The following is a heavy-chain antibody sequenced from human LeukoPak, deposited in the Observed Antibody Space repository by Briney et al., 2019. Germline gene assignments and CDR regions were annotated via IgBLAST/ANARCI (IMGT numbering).Heavy chain of an antibody. D-gene: IGHD2-2*01. CDR2: IIPIFGTA. V-gene: IGHV1-69*05. CDR1: GDTFSSYA. J-gene: IGHJ4*02. CDR3: ARMGLSYQMRRPLDY. Sequence: SVKVSCKASGDTFSSYAISWVRQAPGQGLERMGGIIPIFGTANYAQKFQGRVTITTDESTSTAYMELSSLRSDDTAVYYCARMGLSYQMRRPLDYWGQGTLVTVSS.